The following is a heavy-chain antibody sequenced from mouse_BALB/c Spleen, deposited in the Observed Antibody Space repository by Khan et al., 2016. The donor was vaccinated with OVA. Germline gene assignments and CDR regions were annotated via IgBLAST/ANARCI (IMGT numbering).Heavy chain of an antibody. CDR3: ARAAYSDAFAY. D-gene: IGHD1-2*01. CDR1: GDSITSGY. V-gene: IGHV3-8*02. CDR2: IIYTGYT. Sequence: EVQLQESGPSLVKPSQTLSLTCSVTGDSITSGYWNWIRKFPGNKLEYMGYIIYTGYTYYNPSLKSRISITRHTSKNQYYLHLNSVTDEDTATYYCARAAYSDAFAYWGQGTLVTVSA. J-gene: IGHJ3*01.